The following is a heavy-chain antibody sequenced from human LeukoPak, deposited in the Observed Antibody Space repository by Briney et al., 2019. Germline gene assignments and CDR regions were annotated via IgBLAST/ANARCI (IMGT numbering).Heavy chain of an antibody. J-gene: IGHJ4*02. V-gene: IGHV4-39*01. CDR1: GGSISSSSYY. CDR2: IYYRGST. Sequence: PSETLSLTCTVSGGSISSSSYYWGWIRQPPGKGLEWIGSIYYRGSTYYNPSLKSRVTISVDTSKNQFSLKLSSVTAADTAVYYCADLYSGFDYWGQGTLVTVSS. D-gene: IGHD1-26*01. CDR3: ADLYSGFDY.